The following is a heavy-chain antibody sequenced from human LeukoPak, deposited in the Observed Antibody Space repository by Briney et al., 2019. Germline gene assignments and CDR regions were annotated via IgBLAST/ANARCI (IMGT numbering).Heavy chain of an antibody. Sequence: GGSLRLSCAASGFTFSAYWMTWVRQAPGKGLEWVANINEGGNVKFYVDSVKGRFTISRDNAKNSLYLQMNSLRAEDTAVYYCARDKIVGATYFDYWGQGTLVTVSS. CDR2: INEGGNVK. J-gene: IGHJ4*02. D-gene: IGHD1-26*01. CDR3: ARDKIVGATYFDY. V-gene: IGHV3-7*01. CDR1: GFTFSAYW.